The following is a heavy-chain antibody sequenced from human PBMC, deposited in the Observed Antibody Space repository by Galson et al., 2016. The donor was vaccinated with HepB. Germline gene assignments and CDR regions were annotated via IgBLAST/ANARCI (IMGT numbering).Heavy chain of an antibody. J-gene: IGHJ5*02. CDR2: IYWDDNE. V-gene: IGHV2-5*02. Sequence: PALVKPTQTLTLPCTFSGFSLSTSAVGVGWIRQAPGKAPEWLAFIYWDDNEHYSPSLESRLTITKDTSKNQVVLTMTNMDPVDTGTYYCARGSGWLLDRWGQGTLVTVSS. D-gene: IGHD6-19*01. CDR1: GFSLSTSAVG. CDR3: ARGSGWLLDR.